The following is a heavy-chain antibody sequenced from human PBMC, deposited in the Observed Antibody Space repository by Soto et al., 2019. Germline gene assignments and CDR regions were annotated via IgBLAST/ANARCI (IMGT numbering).Heavy chain of an antibody. D-gene: IGHD3-22*01. Sequence: ASVKVSCKASGYTFTDYYLNWVRQAPGQGLEWMGWINPHSGGTNYAQKFQGRVTMTRDTSINTAYMDLSSLRSDDTAVYFCARAHYYDSWNNYFDYWGQGALVNVSS. CDR1: GYTFTDYY. J-gene: IGHJ4*02. V-gene: IGHV1-2*02. CDR3: ARAHYYDSWNNYFDY. CDR2: INPHSGGT.